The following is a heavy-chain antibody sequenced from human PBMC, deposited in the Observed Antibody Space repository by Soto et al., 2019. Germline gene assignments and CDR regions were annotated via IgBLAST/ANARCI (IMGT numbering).Heavy chain of an antibody. CDR1: GDAIYIGGYY. D-gene: IGHD3-10*01. Sequence: PSETLSLTCTFSGDAIYIGGYYLTWIRQHPGKGLEWIGEMNPGVSSNYNPSLKSRVTVSVDTSKKQFSLKLTSVTAADTAVYYCARGIRRGRVGNWFNPWGQGTLVTVSS. CDR3: ARGIRRGRVGNWFNP. V-gene: IGHV4-34*01. J-gene: IGHJ5*02. CDR2: MNPGVSS.